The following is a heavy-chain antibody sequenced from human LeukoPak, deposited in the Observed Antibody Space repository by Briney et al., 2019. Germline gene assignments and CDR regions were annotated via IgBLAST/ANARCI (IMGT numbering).Heavy chain of an antibody. D-gene: IGHD5-12*01. Sequence: VASVKVSCKASRYIFTSYFMHWVRQAPGQGLEWMGIINPSGGNTNYAQKFQGRVTMTRDTSTSTVYMELSSLTSEGTAVYFCATHSPEWRYSGYYNFYYMDVWGKGTAVTVSS. CDR2: INPSGGNT. V-gene: IGHV1-46*01. J-gene: IGHJ6*03. CDR1: RYIFTSYF. CDR3: ATHSPEWRYSGYYNFYYMDV.